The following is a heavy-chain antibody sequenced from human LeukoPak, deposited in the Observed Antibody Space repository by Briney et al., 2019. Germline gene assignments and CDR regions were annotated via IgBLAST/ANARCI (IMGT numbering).Heavy chain of an antibody. CDR3: ARARYCSSTSCYIPGYNWFDP. V-gene: IGHV3-33*01. Sequence: GGSLRLSCAASGFTFSSYGMHWVRQAPGKGLEWVAVIWYDGSNKYYADSVKGRFTISRDNSKSTLYLQMNSLRAEDTAVYYCARARYCSSTSCYIPGYNWFDPWGQGTLVTVSS. D-gene: IGHD2-2*02. CDR2: IWYDGSNK. J-gene: IGHJ5*02. CDR1: GFTFSSYG.